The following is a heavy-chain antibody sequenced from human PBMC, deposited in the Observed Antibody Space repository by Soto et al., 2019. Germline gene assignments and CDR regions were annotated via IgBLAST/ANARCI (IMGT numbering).Heavy chain of an antibody. Sequence: QVQLVQSGDELKKPGASVKVSCKASDYTFNSYGISWVRKAPGQGLEWMGWLSGDNGDIKYAQKFQGRVTMTTDISTSTGYMELRSPSSDDTAVYFCAGSRGFGFDFWGQGTLVNVSS. V-gene: IGHV1-18*01. CDR1: DYTFNSYG. J-gene: IGHJ4*02. CDR2: LSGDNGDI. D-gene: IGHD2-15*01. CDR3: AGSRGFGFDF.